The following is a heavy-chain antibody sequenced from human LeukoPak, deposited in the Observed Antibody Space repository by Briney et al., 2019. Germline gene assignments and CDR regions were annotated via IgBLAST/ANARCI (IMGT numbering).Heavy chain of an antibody. J-gene: IGHJ6*02. CDR3: AKDLSGGRWLQLHDYYYGMDV. CDR2: ISFDGTNK. V-gene: IGHV3-30-3*01. D-gene: IGHD5-24*01. CDR1: GFTFSTYA. Sequence: GRSLRLSCAASGFTFSTYAMHWVRQAPGKGLEWVAVISFDGTNKYYADSVKGRFTISRDNSKNTLYLQMNSLRAEDTAVYYCAKDLSGGRWLQLHDYYYGMDVWGQGTTVTVSS.